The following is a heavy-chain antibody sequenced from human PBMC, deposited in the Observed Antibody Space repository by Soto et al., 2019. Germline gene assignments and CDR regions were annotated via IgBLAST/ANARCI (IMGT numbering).Heavy chain of an antibody. CDR1: GGTFSSYA. D-gene: IGHD3-9*01. V-gene: IGHV1-69*13. Sequence: ASVKVSCKASGGTFSSYAISWVRQAPGQGLGWMGGIIPIFGTANYAQKFQGRVTITADESTSTAYMELSSLRSEDTAVYYCARDATWPDYDILTGRRGYWFDPWGQGTLVTVSS. CDR2: IIPIFGTA. J-gene: IGHJ5*02. CDR3: ARDATWPDYDILTGRRGYWFDP.